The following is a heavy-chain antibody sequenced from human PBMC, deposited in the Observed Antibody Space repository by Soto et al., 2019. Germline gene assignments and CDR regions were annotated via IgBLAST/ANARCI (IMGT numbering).Heavy chain of an antibody. Sequence: PSVTLSLTCAVYGGSFSSYHWSWIRQTPGKGLEWIGEINHLTTTNYNPSLKSRVIISLDTPKNQFSLKLSSVTAADTAVYYCARGYDTALAPIFWGQGILVTVSS. J-gene: IGHJ4*02. D-gene: IGHD5-18*01. V-gene: IGHV4-34*01. CDR2: INHLTTT. CDR3: ARGYDTALAPIF. CDR1: GGSFSSYH.